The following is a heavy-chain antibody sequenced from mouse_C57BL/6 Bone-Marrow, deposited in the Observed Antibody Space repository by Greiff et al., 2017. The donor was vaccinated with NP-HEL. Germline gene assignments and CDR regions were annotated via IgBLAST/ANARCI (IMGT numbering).Heavy chain of an antibody. CDR2: IDPENGDT. Sequence: DVKLLESGAELVRPGASVKLSCTASGFNIKDDYMHWVKQRPEQGLEWIGWIDPENGDTEYASKFQGKATITADTSSNTAYLQLSSLTSEDTAVYYCTTRAWFAYWGEGTLVTVSA. D-gene: IGHD3-3*01. V-gene: IGHV14-4*01. CDR3: TTRAWFAY. CDR1: GFNIKDDY. J-gene: IGHJ3*01.